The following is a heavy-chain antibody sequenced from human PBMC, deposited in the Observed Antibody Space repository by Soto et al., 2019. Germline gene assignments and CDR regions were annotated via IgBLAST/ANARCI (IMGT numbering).Heavy chain of an antibody. V-gene: IGHV3-66*01. J-gene: IGHJ6*04. Sequence: GGSLRLSCAASGFTVSSNYMSWVHQAPGKGLEWVSVIYSGGSTYYADSVKGRFTISRDNSKNTLYLQMNSLRAEDTAVYYCARGLRDYIWGSYRYQEPVWGKGTTVTVSS. D-gene: IGHD3-16*02. CDR3: ARGLRDYIWGSYRYQEPV. CDR2: IYSGGST. CDR1: GFTVSSNY.